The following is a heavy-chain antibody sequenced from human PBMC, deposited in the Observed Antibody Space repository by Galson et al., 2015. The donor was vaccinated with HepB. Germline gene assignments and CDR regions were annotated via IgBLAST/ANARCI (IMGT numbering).Heavy chain of an antibody. CDR2: ISGSGGST. Sequence: SLRLSCAASGFTFSSYAISWVRQAPGKGLEWVSAISGSGGSTYYADSVKGRFTISRDNSKNTLYLQMNSLRAEDTAVYYCAKDRFTFGGVIVIHPFDYWGQGTLVTVSS. CDR1: GFTFSSYA. D-gene: IGHD3-16*02. J-gene: IGHJ4*02. V-gene: IGHV3-23*01. CDR3: AKDRFTFGGVIVIHPFDY.